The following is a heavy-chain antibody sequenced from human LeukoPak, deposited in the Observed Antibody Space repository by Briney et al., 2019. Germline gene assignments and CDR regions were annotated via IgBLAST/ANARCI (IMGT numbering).Heavy chain of an antibody. V-gene: IGHV3-23*01. CDR3: AKLQVTATGSDYYYYMDV. Sequence: GGSLRLSCAASGFTFSGYAMSWVRQAPGKGLEWVSAISGSGGSIYYADSVKGRFTISRDNSKNTLYLQMNSLRAEDTAVYYCAKLQVTATGSDYYYYMDVWGKGTTVTVSS. D-gene: IGHD3-10*01. CDR2: ISGSGGSI. CDR1: GFTFSGYA. J-gene: IGHJ6*03.